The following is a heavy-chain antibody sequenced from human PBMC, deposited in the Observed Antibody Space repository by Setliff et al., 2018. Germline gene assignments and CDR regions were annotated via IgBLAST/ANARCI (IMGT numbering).Heavy chain of an antibody. CDR1: GFTFSSYS. J-gene: IGHJ5*02. CDR3: ARDKLRFLENWFDP. CDR2: ISSSSSYI. V-gene: IGHV3-21*01. D-gene: IGHD3-3*01. Sequence: GGSLRLSCAASGFTFSSYSMNWVRQAPGKGLEWVSSISSSSSYIYYADSVKGRFTISRDNAKNSLYLQMNSLRAADTAVDYCARDKLRFLENWFDPWGQGTLVTVS.